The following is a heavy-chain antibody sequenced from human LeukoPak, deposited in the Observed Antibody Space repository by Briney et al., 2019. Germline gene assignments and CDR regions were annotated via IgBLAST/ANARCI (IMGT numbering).Heavy chain of an antibody. CDR3: ARSLGTGIVGAIRYYGMGV. D-gene: IGHD1-26*01. CDR1: GFTFSSYA. J-gene: IGHJ6*02. Sequence: PGRSLRLSCAASGFTFSSYAMHWVRQAPGKGLEWVAVISYDGSNKYYADSVKGRFTISRDNSKNTLYLQMNSLRAEDTAVYYCARSLGTGIVGAIRYYGMGVWGQGATVTVSS. CDR2: ISYDGSNK. V-gene: IGHV3-30-3*01.